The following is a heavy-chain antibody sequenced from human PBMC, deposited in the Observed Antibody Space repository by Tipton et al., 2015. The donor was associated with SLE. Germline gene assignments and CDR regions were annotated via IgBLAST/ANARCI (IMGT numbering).Heavy chain of an antibody. CDR2: ISGSGGRT. CDR3: ARSGAWGSFVVEY. J-gene: IGHJ4*02. Sequence: SLRLSCAASGFTFSSYAMSWVRQAPGKGLECVSGISGSGGRTYYADSVKGRFTISRDNSKNTLYLQMNSLRAEDTAVYYCARSGAWGSFVVEYWGQGALVTVSP. CDR1: GFTFSSYA. D-gene: IGHD7-27*01. V-gene: IGHV3-23*01.